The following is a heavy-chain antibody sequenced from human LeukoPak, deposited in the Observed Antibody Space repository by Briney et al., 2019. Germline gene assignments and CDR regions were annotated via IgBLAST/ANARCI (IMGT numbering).Heavy chain of an antibody. Sequence: GGSLRLSCAASGFTFSDYEMNWVRQAPGKGLEWVAVISYDGSNKYYADSVKGRFTISRDNAKNSLYLQMNSLRAEDTAVYYCARVSDDILTGYDYWGQGTLVTVSS. CDR3: ARVSDDILTGYDY. V-gene: IGHV3-30*04. CDR1: GFTFSDYE. D-gene: IGHD3-9*01. J-gene: IGHJ4*02. CDR2: ISYDGSNK.